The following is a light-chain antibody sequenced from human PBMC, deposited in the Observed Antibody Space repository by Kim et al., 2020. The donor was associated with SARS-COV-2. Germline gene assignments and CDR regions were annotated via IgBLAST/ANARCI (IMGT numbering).Light chain of an antibody. CDR3: QHYIRFPYT. J-gene: IGKJ2*01. V-gene: IGKV1-5*03. Sequence: DIQMTQSPSTLSASVGDRVTITCRASESIGNWLAWYQQKPGKASKLLIYLASTLESGVPSRFRGSGSGTEFTLTITSLQPDDFATYYCQHYIRFPYTFGQGTKLEI. CDR2: LAS. CDR1: ESIGNW.